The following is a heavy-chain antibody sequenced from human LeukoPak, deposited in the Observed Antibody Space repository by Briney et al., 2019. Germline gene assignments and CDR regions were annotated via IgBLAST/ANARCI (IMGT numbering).Heavy chain of an antibody. CDR1: GGSVNSGSYY. Sequence: SETLSLTCTVSGGSVNSGSYYWSWIRQPPGKGLEWIGHIFYSGSTNYNPSLKSRVTISVDTPKSQFSLKLSSVTAADTAVYYCARETTSGWQFDYWGQGTLVTVSS. CDR2: IFYSGST. V-gene: IGHV4-61*01. D-gene: IGHD6-19*01. J-gene: IGHJ4*02. CDR3: ARETTSGWQFDY.